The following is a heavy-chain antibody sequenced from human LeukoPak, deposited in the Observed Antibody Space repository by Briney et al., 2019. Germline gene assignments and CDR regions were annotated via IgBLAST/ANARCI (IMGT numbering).Heavy chain of an antibody. J-gene: IGHJ3*02. Sequence: GGSLRLSCAASGFTFSSYSMSWVRQAPGKGLEWVSSINSDGNTYYADSVKGRFTISRDNSKNTLHLQMNSLRAEDTAVYYCARRKGYAFDIWGQGTMVTVSS. V-gene: IGHV3-53*01. CDR1: GFTFSSYS. CDR2: INSDGNT. D-gene: IGHD2-15*01. CDR3: ARRKGYAFDI.